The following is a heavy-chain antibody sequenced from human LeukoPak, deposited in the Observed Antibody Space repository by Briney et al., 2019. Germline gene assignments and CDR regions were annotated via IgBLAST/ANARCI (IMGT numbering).Heavy chain of an antibody. CDR2: IYYSGST. J-gene: IGHJ4*02. CDR3: ARAIYAGATGYFDY. D-gene: IGHD1-26*01. CDR1: GGSISSYY. V-gene: IGHV4-59*12. Sequence: SETLSLTCTVSGGSISSYYWSWIRQPPGKGLEWIGYIYYSGSTNYNPSLNSRVAISSDTSKNQFSLKLSSVTAADTAVYYCARAIYAGATGYFDYWGQGTLVTVSS.